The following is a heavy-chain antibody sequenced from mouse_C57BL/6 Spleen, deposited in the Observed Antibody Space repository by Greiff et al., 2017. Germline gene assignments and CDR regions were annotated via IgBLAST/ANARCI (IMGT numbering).Heavy chain of an antibody. V-gene: IGHV5-6*01. CDR1: GFTFSSYG. J-gene: IGHJ2*01. Sequence: VQLQQSGGDLVKPGGSLKLSCAASGFTFSSYGMSWVRQTPDKRLEWVATISSGGSYTYYPDSVKGRFTISRDNAKNTLYLQMSSLESEDTAMYYCARERGKAFDDWGKGTTHTVSS. D-gene: IGHD3-2*02. CDR2: ISSGGSYT. CDR3: ARERGKAFDD.